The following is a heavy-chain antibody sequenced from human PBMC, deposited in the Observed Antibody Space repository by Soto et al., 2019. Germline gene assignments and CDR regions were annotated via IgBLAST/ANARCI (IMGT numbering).Heavy chain of an antibody. CDR3: AKVPLGVWGSYSYGMDV. Sequence: GGSLRLSCAASGFTFSSYAMSWVRQAPGKGLEWVSAISGSGGSTYYADSVKGRFTISRDNSKNTLYLQMNSLRAEDTAVYYCAKVPLGVWGSYSYGMDVWGQGTTVTVSS. V-gene: IGHV3-23*01. J-gene: IGHJ6*02. CDR1: GFTFSSYA. D-gene: IGHD3-16*01. CDR2: ISGSGGST.